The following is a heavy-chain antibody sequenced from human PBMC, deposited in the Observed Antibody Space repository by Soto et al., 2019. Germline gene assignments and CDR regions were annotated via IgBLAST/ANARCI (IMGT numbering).Heavy chain of an antibody. CDR1: GFTVSSNY. V-gene: IGHV3-66*01. D-gene: IGHD1-26*01. Sequence: EVQLVESGGGLVQPGGSLRLSCVASGFTVSSNYITWVRQAPGKGLEWVSVLYSSDSGTTFYADSVKGRFTISRDNSKNPLYLQMNSLRAEDTAVYYCTREFRTSGSRDAFDIWGQGTMVTVSS. CDR3: TREFRTSGSRDAFDI. J-gene: IGHJ3*02. CDR2: LYSSDSGTT.